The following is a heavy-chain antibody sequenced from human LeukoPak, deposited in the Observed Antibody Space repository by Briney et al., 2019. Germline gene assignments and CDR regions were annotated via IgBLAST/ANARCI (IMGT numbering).Heavy chain of an antibody. V-gene: IGHV3-74*01. CDR3: ARDLRTPSDTNIAIDY. Sequence: GGSLRLSCAASGFTFSNYWMHWVRQGPGKRLVWVSRINSDGRLISYADSVKGRFTISRDNAKNTLYLQMNSLRAEDTAVYYCARDLRTPSDTNIAIDYWGQGTLVTVSS. CDR2: INSDGRLI. CDR1: GFTFSNYW. D-gene: IGHD4-23*01. J-gene: IGHJ4*02.